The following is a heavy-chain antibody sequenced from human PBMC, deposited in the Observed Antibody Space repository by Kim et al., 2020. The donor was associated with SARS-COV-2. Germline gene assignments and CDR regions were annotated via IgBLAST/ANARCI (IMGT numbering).Heavy chain of an antibody. Sequence: SYSSSVRGRFTISRDNSKSTLYLHMGGLRPEDTAIYYCARDDYGDYSFDYWGQGTLVAVSS. V-gene: IGHV3-64*01. J-gene: IGHJ4*02. D-gene: IGHD4-17*01. CDR3: ARDDYGDYSFDY.